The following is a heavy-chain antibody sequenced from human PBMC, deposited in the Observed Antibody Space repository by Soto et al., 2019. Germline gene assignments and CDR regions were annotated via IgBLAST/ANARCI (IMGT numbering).Heavy chain of an antibody. D-gene: IGHD3-22*01. CDR1: GFTFSSYA. CDR3: WKDYYDSSGYHRPIDY. V-gene: IGHV3-23*01. CDR2: ISGSGGST. Sequence: GGSLRLSCAASGFTFSSYAMSWVRQAPGKGLEWVSAISGSGGSTYYADSVKGRFTISRDNSKNTLYLQMNSLKAEDTAVYYCWKDYYDSSGYHRPIDYWGQGTLVTVSS. J-gene: IGHJ4*02.